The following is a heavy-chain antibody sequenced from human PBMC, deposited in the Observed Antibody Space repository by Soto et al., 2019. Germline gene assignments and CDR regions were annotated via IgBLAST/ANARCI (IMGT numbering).Heavy chain of an antibody. CDR1: GFTFSDYY. CDR3: ARGPRLIYDRSGTKAS. CDR2: ISSSNGCTK. D-gene: IGHD3-22*01. J-gene: IGHJ5*02. V-gene: IGHV3-11*01. Sequence: QVQLVESGGGLVKPGGSLRLSCAASGFTFSDYYMNWIRQAPGKGLEWISYISSSNGCTKYYADSVKGGFTIARDNTRNSQYLQMSSLRAEDTALYYCARGPRLIYDRSGTKASCGEGTLVTVSS.